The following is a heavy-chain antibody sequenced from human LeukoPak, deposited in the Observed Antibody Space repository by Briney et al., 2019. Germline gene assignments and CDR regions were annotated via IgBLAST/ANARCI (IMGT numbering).Heavy chain of an antibody. D-gene: IGHD4-17*01. CDR1: GFTFSSYG. J-gene: IGHJ3*02. CDR2: IWYDGSNK. V-gene: IGHV3-33*01. Sequence: GGSLRLSCAASGFTFSSYGMHWVRQAPGKGLEWVAVIWYDGSNKYYADSVKGRFTISRDNSKNTLYLQMNSLRAEDTAVYYCARVANYGDYDAFDIWGQGTMVTVSS. CDR3: ARVANYGDYDAFDI.